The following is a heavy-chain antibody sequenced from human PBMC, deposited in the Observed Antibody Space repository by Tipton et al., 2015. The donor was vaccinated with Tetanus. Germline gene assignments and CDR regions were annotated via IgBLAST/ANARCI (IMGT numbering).Heavy chain of an antibody. CDR1: GGSMSPHY. V-gene: IGHV4-4*07. CDR2: ISSSGNT. Sequence: TLSLTCTVSGGSMSPHYWNWLRQSAGKGPEWIGRISSSGNTYYNPSLESRVIMSVDTSKNHFSLRLRSVAAADTAVYYCARGGRDSYNNPLGAFDVLGRGTTVTVSS. CDR3: ARGGRDSYNNPLGAFDV. D-gene: IGHD3-10*01. J-gene: IGHJ3*01.